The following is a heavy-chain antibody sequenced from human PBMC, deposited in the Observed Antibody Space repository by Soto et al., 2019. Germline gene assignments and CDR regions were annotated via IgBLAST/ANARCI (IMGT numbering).Heavy chain of an antibody. J-gene: IGHJ4*02. CDR1: GYSFTSYE. V-gene: IGHV1-8*02. D-gene: IGHD2-2*01. CDR3: ARGRDIVLVPPGISFDY. Sequence: VQLVQSGAEVKQPGASVKVSCKASGYSFTSYEINWVRQAPGQGLEWMGWMNPNSGKTGYGQKFQGRVTMTRDISQHTIYMELRTLGSEAAAVYYCARGRDIVLVPPGISFDYWGQGTLVTVSS. CDR2: MNPNSGKT.